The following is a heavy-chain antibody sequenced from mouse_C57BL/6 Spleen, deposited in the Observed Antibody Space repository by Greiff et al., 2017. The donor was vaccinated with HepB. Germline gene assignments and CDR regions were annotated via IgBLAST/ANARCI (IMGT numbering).Heavy chain of an antibody. CDR3: ARSLYDGIYYYAMDY. J-gene: IGHJ4*01. Sequence: VQLQQSGPELVKPGDSVKISCKASGYSFTGYFMNWVMQSHGKSLEWIGRINPYNGDTFYNQKFKGKATLTVDKSSSTAHMELRSLTSEDSAVYYCARSLYDGIYYYAMDYWGQGTSVTVSS. D-gene: IGHD2-3*01. V-gene: IGHV1-20*01. CDR2: INPYNGDT. CDR1: GYSFTGYF.